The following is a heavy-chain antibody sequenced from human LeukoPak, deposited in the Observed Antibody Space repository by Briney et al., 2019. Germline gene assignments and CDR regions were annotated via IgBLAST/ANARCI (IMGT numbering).Heavy chain of an antibody. Sequence: GGSLRLSCAASGFTFRTYNMNWVRLAPGKGLEWVSYITSGGTTIYYADSVKGRFTISRDNAKNSLYLQMNSMRAEDTAVYYCARDYSTVTTFFDYWGQGTLVTVSS. V-gene: IGHV3-48*01. CDR1: GFTFRTYN. D-gene: IGHD4-17*01. J-gene: IGHJ4*02. CDR2: ITSGGTTI. CDR3: ARDYSTVTTFFDY.